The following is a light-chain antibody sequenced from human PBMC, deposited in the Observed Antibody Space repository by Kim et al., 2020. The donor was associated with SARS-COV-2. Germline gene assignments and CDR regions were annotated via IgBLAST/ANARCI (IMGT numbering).Light chain of an antibody. CDR2: DTS. Sequence: TLLFSPGERAPLSWRASQTVRTSFAWYQQKPGQAPRLLIYDTSNRATGIPAKFSGSGSGTDFTLTISSLEPADSAVYYCQQRANWLFGQGTKLEI. CDR3: QQRANWL. J-gene: IGKJ2*01. CDR1: QTVRTS. V-gene: IGKV3-11*01.